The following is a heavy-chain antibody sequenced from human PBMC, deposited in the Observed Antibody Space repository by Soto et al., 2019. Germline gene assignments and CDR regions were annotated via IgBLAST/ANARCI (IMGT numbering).Heavy chain of an antibody. CDR1: GFTFSSYE. CDR2: ISSSGSTI. V-gene: IGHV3-48*03. CDR3: ARGLWFGDP. D-gene: IGHD3-10*01. J-gene: IGHJ5*02. Sequence: PGGSLRLSCAASGFTFSSYEMNWVRQAPGKGLEWVSYISSSGSTIYYADSVKGRFTISRDNAKNSLYLQMNSLRAEDTAVYYCARGLWFGDPSTRGTLVTVSS.